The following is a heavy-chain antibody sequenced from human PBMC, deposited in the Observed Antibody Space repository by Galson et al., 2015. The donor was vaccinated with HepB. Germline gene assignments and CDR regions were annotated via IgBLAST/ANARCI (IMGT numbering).Heavy chain of an antibody. J-gene: IGHJ4*02. CDR3: AKDGIAVAGTMEKYYFDY. V-gene: IGHV3-23*01. CDR2: ISGSGGST. Sequence: SLRLSCAASGFTFSSYAMSWVRQAPGKGLEWVSAISGSGGSTYYADSVKGRFTISRDNSKNTLYLQMNSLRAEDTAVYYCAKDGIAVAGTMEKYYFDYWGQGTLVTVSS. D-gene: IGHD6-19*01. CDR1: GFTFSSYA.